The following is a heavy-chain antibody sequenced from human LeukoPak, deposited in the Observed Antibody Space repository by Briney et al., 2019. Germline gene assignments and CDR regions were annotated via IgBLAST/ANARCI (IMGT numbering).Heavy chain of an antibody. D-gene: IGHD6-19*01. Sequence: GGSLRLSCAASGFTFSTFSMNWVRQTPGKGLEWVANINPDGSAKNYVDSVKGRFTISRDNAKNSLYLQMNSLRAADTAVYYCARNIGVAADDYWGQGTLVTVSS. J-gene: IGHJ4*02. CDR3: ARNIGVAADDY. CDR1: GFTFSTFS. V-gene: IGHV3-7*01. CDR2: INPDGSAK.